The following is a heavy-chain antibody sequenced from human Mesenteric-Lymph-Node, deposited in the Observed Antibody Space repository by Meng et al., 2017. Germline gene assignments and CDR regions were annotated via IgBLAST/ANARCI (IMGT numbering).Heavy chain of an antibody. CDR3: ASRDVDAFDV. D-gene: IGHD3-10*01. Sequence: ASVKVSCKASGYTFTSYDINWVRQATGQGLEWMGRINSNSGGTNSAQNYQGRVTMTWDTSISTAYMELSSLRSDDAAIYYCASRDVDAFDVWGQGTMVTVSS. CDR1: GYTFTSYD. V-gene: IGHV1-2*06. CDR2: INSNSGGT. J-gene: IGHJ3*01.